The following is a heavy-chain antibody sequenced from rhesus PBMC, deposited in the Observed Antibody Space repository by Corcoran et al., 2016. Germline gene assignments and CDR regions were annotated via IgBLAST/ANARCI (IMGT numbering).Heavy chain of an antibody. Sequence: QVQLQESGPGLVKPSETLSLTCAVSGGSISSTNWWSWIRQAPGKGLELIVYIYGCSASTSYNPALKSRVTISTDTSKNQFSLKLSSVTAADTAVYYCARLVFWSDYYFDYWGQGVLVTVSS. V-gene: IGHV4S18*01. CDR3: ARLVFWSDYYFDY. D-gene: IGHD3-22*01. J-gene: IGHJ4*01. CDR1: GGSISSTNW. CDR2: IYGCSAST.